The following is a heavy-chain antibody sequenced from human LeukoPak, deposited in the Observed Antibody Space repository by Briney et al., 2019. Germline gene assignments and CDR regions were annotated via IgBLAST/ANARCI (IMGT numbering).Heavy chain of an antibody. Sequence: GGSLRLSCAASGFTFSDYYMSWIRQAPGKGLERVSYISSSGSTIYYADSVKGRFTISRDNAKNSLHLQMNSLRAEDTAVYYCARDLAVADAFDIWGQGTMVTVSS. V-gene: IGHV3-11*01. J-gene: IGHJ3*02. CDR1: GFTFSDYY. D-gene: IGHD6-19*01. CDR2: ISSSGSTI. CDR3: ARDLAVADAFDI.